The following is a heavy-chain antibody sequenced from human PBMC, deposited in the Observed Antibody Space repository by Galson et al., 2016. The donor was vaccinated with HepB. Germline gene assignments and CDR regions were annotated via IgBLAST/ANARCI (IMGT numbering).Heavy chain of an antibody. D-gene: IGHD5-18*01. J-gene: IGHJ4*02. V-gene: IGHV3-23*01. CDR3: ATPRGNSYGYWDDTTTDY. CDR1: GFTFSSYA. CDR2: ISGSGGNT. Sequence: SLRLSCAASGFTFSSYAMSWVRQAPGKGLEWVSAISGSGGNTYYADSVKGRFTISRDNSKNTLYLQINSLRAEDTAVYYCATPRGNSYGYWDDTTTDYWGQGTLVTVSS.